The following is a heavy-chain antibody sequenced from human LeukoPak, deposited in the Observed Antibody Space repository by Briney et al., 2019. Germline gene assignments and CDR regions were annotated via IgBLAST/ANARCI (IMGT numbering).Heavy chain of an antibody. D-gene: IGHD3-10*01. CDR2: IIPIFGTA. CDR3: ARWWFGESPYYMDV. CDR1: GGTFSGYA. J-gene: IGHJ6*03. V-gene: IGHV1-69*13. Sequence: ASVKVSCKASGGTFSGYAISWVRQAPGQGLEWMGGIIPIFGTANYAQKFQGRVTITADESTSTAYMELSSLRSEDTAVYYCARWWFGESPYYMDVWGKGTTVTISS.